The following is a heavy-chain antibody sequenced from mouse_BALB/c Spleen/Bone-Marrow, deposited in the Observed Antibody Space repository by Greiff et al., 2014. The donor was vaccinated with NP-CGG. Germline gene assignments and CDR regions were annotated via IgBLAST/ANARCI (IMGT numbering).Heavy chain of an antibody. CDR2: ISSGGST. D-gene: IGHD2-3*01. Sequence: DVMLVESGGGLVKPGGSLKLSCAASGFTLSSYAMSWVRQTPEKRLEWVASISSGGSTYYPDSVKGRFTISRDNARNILYLQMSSLRSEDTAMYYCAREVDGWYYFDYWGQGTTLTVSS. CDR1: GFTLSSYA. V-gene: IGHV5-6-5*01. J-gene: IGHJ2*01. CDR3: AREVDGWYYFDY.